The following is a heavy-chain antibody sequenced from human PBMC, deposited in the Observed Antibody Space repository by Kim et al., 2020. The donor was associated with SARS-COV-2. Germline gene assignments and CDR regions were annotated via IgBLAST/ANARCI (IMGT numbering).Heavy chain of an antibody. D-gene: IGHD2-2*01. CDR2: IHYSGGT. J-gene: IGHJ5*02. Sequence: SETLSLTCDVSGYSISSDKWWGWIRQPPGKGLEWIGYIHYSGGTYYNPSLKSRVTMSVDTSKNQFSLKLRSVTAVDTAVYYCARKPAGPAPADNSFDPWGQGTLVTVSS. CDR1: GYSISSDKW. CDR3: ARKPAGPAPADNSFDP. V-gene: IGHV4-28*01.